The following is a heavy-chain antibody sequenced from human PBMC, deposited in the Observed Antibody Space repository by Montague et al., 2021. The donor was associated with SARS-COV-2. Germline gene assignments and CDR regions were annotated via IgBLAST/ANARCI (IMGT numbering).Heavy chain of an antibody. Sequence: SETLSLTCTVSGGGSISSSHWWSWVRQPPGKGLEWIGEIYHDGSTNYNPSHKSRLTISVDKSKNQFSLKLSSVTAADTAVYYCARFTSTGSGSYYIFDYWGQGTLVTVSS. D-gene: IGHD1-26*01. CDR3: ARFTSTGSGSYYIFDY. CDR2: IYHDGST. V-gene: IGHV4-4*02. J-gene: IGHJ4*02. CDR1: GGGSISSSHW.